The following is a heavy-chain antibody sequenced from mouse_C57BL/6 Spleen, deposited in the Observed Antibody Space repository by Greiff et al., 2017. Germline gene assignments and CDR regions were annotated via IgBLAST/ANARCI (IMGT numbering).Heavy chain of an antibody. D-gene: IGHD4-1*01. CDR3: ARSPNWDGDY. CDR1: GYTFTSYW. V-gene: IGHV1-61*01. J-gene: IGHJ2*01. Sequence: QVQLQQPGAELVRPGSSVKLSCKASGYTFTSYWMAWVKQRPGQGLEWIGNIYPSDSETHYNQQFKDKATLTVDKSSSTAYMQLSSLTSEDSAVYYCARSPNWDGDYWGQGTTLTVSS. CDR2: IYPSDSET.